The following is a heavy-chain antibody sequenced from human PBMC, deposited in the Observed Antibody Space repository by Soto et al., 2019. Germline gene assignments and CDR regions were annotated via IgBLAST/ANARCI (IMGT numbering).Heavy chain of an antibody. J-gene: IGHJ4*02. CDR1: GGSISSSSYY. Sequence: ETLSLTCTVSGGSISSSSYYWGWIRQPPGKGLEWIGSIYYSGSTYYNPSLKSRVTISVDTSKNQFSLKLSSVTAADTAVYYCARLGGPTNIDFWGQGTLVTVSS. CDR2: IYYSGST. CDR3: ARLGGPTNIDF. V-gene: IGHV4-39*01.